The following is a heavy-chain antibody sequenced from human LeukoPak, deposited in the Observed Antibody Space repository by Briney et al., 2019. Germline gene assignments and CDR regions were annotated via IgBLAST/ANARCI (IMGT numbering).Heavy chain of an antibody. CDR2: IYYSGTT. D-gene: IGHD4-17*01. J-gene: IGHJ4*02. V-gene: IGHV4-31*03. CDR1: GGSISSGGYY. Sequence: SQTLTLTCTVSGGSISSGGYYWSWIRQHPGKGLEWIGCIYYSGTTYYHPSLTSRVAISVDTSKNQFSLKLSSVTAADTAVYYCARSGTVTTWNYWGQGTLVTVSS. CDR3: ARSGTVTTWNY.